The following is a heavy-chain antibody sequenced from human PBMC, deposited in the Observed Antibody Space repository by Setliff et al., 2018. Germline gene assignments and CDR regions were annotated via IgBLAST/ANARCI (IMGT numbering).Heavy chain of an antibody. CDR1: AHIFKSYG. CDR3: AISTLSICSGGSCPNAFDV. Sequence: GASVKVSCKASAHIFKSYGISWVRQAPGQGLEWVGWISSYNDVTSYAQRFQGRVTPTTDTSTSAAYMELRTLRSDDTAVYYCAISTLSICSGGSCPNAFDVWGQGTMVTVSS. D-gene: IGHD2-15*01. J-gene: IGHJ3*01. CDR2: ISSYNDVT. V-gene: IGHV1-18*01.